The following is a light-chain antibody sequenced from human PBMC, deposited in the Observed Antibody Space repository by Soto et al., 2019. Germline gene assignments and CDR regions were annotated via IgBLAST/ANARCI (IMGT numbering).Light chain of an antibody. CDR3: QHYNSYSEA. Sequence: DIQMTLAPSTLSGAGGDRVTITWRASQTISSWLAWYQQKPGKAPKLLIYKASTLKSGVPSRFSGSGSGTEYTPPIRSLQPDAFATYYCQHYNSYSEAFGQGTKVDIK. J-gene: IGKJ1*01. CDR1: QTISSW. CDR2: KAS. V-gene: IGKV1-5*03.